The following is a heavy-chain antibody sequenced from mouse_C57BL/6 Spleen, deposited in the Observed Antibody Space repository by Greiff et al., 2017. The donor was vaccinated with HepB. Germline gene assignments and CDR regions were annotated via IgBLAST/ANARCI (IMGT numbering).Heavy chain of an antibody. CDR2: IEPETGGT. J-gene: IGHJ2*01. CDR1: GYTFTDYE. V-gene: IGHV1-15*01. CDR3: TRYDDGYYFDY. D-gene: IGHD2-3*01. Sequence: VQLQQSGAELVRPGASVTLSCKASGYTFTDYEMHWVKQTPVHGLEWIGAIEPETGGTAYNQKFKGKAILTADKSSSTAYMELRSLTSEDSAVYYCTRYDDGYYFDYWGQGTTLTVSS.